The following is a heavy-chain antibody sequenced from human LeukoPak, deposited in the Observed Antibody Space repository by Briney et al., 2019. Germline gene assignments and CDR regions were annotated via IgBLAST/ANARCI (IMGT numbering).Heavy chain of an antibody. V-gene: IGHV3-23*01. CDR3: AKRAGTYYYDRSGPGGAFGI. J-gene: IGHJ3*02. Sequence: PGGSLRLSCAASGFTFSSYAMTWVRQAPGKGLEWVSAISGSGDSTYYADSVKGRFTISRDNSKNTLYLQMNSLRAEDTAVYYCAKRAGTYYYDRSGPGGAFGIWGQGKMVTVSS. CDR1: GFTFSSYA. D-gene: IGHD3-22*01. CDR2: ISGSGDST.